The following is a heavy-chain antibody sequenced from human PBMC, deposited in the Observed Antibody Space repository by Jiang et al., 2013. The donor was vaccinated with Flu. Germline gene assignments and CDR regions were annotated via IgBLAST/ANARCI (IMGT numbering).Heavy chain of an antibody. Sequence: QLLESGGGLVQPGGSLRLSCTASGFTFSRCWMTWVRQAPGKGLEWVANIKEDGSEKYYVDSVKGRFTISRDNAKNSLYLQMNSLRAEDTAIYYCARVVDYIWGGPMDCWGQGTLVTVSS. J-gene: IGHJ4*02. V-gene: IGHV3-7*01. CDR2: IKEDGSEK. D-gene: IGHD3-16*01. CDR1: GFTFSRCW. CDR3: ARVVDYIWGGPMDC.